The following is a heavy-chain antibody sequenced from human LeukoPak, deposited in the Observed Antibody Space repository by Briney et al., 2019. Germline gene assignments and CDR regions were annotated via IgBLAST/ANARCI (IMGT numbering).Heavy chain of an antibody. CDR2: IYHSGST. J-gene: IGHJ4*02. V-gene: IGHV4-4*02. CDR3: AGDRYSSSWYFDY. Sequence: KPSGTLSLTCSVSGGSISSTNWWSWVRQPPGKGLEWIGEIYHSGSTNYNPSLKSRVTILVDKSKNQFSLKLSSVTAADTAVYYCAGDRYSSSWYFDYWGQGTLVTVSS. D-gene: IGHD6-6*01. CDR1: GGSISSTNW.